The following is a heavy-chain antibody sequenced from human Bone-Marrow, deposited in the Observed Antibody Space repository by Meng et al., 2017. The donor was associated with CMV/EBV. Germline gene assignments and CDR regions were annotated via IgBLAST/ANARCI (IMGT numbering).Heavy chain of an antibody. D-gene: IGHD3-10*01. V-gene: IGHV3-11*04. J-gene: IGHJ4*02. Sequence: LSLTCAVYGGSISGYYWSWVRQAPGKGLEWVAYISSTGNTIYYADSVKDRFIISRDNAENSVYLQMNSLRVENTAVYYCAREKIFGDYFDFWGQGALVTVSS. CDR2: ISSTGNTI. CDR1: GGSISGYY. CDR3: AREKIFGDYFDF.